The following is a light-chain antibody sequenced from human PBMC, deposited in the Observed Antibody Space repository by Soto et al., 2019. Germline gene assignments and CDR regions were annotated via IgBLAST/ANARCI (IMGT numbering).Light chain of an antibody. CDR1: SSNIGSNYD. V-gene: IGLV1-40*01. CDR2: GYT. Sequence: QSVLTQPRSVSGAPGQTVTICCAGTSSNIGSNYDVHWYQHLPGTAPKLLIFGYTNRPSGVPDRFSGSKSGTSASLAITGLQSEDEAAYYCQSYDSDVSAWVFGGGTKLTVL. J-gene: IGLJ3*02. CDR3: QSYDSDVSAWV.